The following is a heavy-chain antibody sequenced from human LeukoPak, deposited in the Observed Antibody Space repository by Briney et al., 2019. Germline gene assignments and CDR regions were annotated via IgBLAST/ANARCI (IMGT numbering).Heavy chain of an antibody. CDR3: ARGNLRFFDY. Sequence: PSETLSLTCPVYGGSFSGYYWSWIRQPPGKGLEWIGEINHSGSTNYNPSLKSRVTISVDTSKNQFSLKLSSVTAADTAVYYCARGNLRFFDYWGQGTLVTVSS. V-gene: IGHV4-34*01. D-gene: IGHD3-3*01. CDR1: GGSFSGYY. J-gene: IGHJ4*02. CDR2: INHSGST.